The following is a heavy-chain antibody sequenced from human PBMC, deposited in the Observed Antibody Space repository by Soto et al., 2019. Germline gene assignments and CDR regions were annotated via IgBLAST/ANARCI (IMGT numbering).Heavy chain of an antibody. D-gene: IGHD6-13*01. CDR2: MFENGGT. CDR1: GDSFSTGDFS. CDR3: ARDREREGIDI. Sequence: SETLSLTCVVSGDSFSTGDFSWSWLRQPPGKGLEWIGYMFENGGTDYNPSLQSRVTISLDRSKNQFSLKLTSVTAADTAVYYCARDREREGIDIWGQGTMVTVSS. V-gene: IGHV4-30-2*01. J-gene: IGHJ3*02.